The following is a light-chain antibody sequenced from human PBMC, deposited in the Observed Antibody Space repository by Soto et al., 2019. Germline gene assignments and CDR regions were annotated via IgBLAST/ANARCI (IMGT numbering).Light chain of an antibody. CDR3: QSYNTARPT. CDR2: AAS. V-gene: IGKV1-27*01. Sequence: DIPMTQSPSSLSASIGERVAITCRASQAISNSLAWYQQKPGIPPQLLIYAASTLQSGVPSRFSGSGSGTDFTLTISGLQPEDLATYYCQSYNTARPTFGQGTRLEI. J-gene: IGKJ5*01. CDR1: QAISNS.